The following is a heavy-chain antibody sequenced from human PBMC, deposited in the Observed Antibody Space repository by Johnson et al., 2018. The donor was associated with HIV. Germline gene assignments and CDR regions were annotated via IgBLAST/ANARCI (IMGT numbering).Heavy chain of an antibody. CDR2: LKEDGSEK. Sequence: EVQLVESGGGLVQPGGSLRLSCAASSFSFNKYWMTWVRQAPGNALEWVASLKEDGSEKYYVDSVKGRFTISRDNAKNSLYLQMSSLRAADTAVYYCTRDRRQFLEWLSDGFDIWGQGPMVTVSS. CDR1: SFSFNKYW. CDR3: TRDRRQFLEWLSDGFDI. D-gene: IGHD3-3*01. V-gene: IGHV3-7*01. J-gene: IGHJ3*02.